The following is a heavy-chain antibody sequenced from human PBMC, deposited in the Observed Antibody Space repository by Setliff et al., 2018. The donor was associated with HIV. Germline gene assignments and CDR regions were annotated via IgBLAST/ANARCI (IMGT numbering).Heavy chain of an antibody. V-gene: IGHV3-30*01. D-gene: IGHD1-26*01. CDR2: ISYVGSNR. Sequence: GGSLRLSCAASGITFSSQRMHWVRHAPGKGLRWVSVISYVGSNRYYADSVKGRFTISRDNSKNTLYLQMNSLRAEDTAVYYCAYIGDSGSYPYFDYWGQGTLVTVSS. J-gene: IGHJ4*02. CDR3: AYIGDSGSYPYFDY. CDR1: GITFSSQR.